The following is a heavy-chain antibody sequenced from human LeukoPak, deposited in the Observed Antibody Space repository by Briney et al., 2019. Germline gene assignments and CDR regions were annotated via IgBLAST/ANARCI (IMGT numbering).Heavy chain of an antibody. D-gene: IGHD3-10*01. J-gene: IGHJ4*02. CDR3: ARGPSPSGPGSYYVGDY. CDR2: ISGDGSVT. CDR1: GFIFRNYW. Sequence: GGSLRLSCASSGFIFRNYWMHWVRQAPGKGPVWVSRISGDGSVTVYGDSVKGRFIISRDNAKNTLFLQMNSLRDEDTAVYYCARGPSPSGPGSYYVGDYWGQGTLVTVSS. V-gene: IGHV3-74*01.